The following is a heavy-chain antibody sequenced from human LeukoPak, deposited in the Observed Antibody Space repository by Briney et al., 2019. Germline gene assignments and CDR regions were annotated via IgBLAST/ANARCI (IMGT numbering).Heavy chain of an antibody. CDR1: GFTFSSYW. CDR2: IRQDGSEK. D-gene: IGHD3-3*01. Sequence: GGSLRLSCAASGFTFSSYWMTWVRQAPGKGLEWVANIRQDGSEKYYVDSVKGRFTISRDNAKNTLYLQMNNLRAEDTAVYYCARGVLEWLSYYFDYWGQGVLVTVAS. CDR3: ARGVLEWLSYYFDY. V-gene: IGHV3-7*03. J-gene: IGHJ4*02.